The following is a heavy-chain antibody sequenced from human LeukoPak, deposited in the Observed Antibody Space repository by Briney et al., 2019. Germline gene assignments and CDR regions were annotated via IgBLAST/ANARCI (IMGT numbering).Heavy chain of an antibody. Sequence: GGSLRLSCAASGFTFSSYAMSWFREAPARGLEWVSSLRGNGDTFYADSVKGRFTLSRDDSRNTVYLQLNNLTVEDTAVYYCATPSWVSNADAVLWGQGTVVTVSS. CDR2: LRGNGDT. V-gene: IGHV3-23*01. CDR3: ATPSWVSNADAVL. CDR1: GFTFSSYA. J-gene: IGHJ4*02. D-gene: IGHD1-1*01.